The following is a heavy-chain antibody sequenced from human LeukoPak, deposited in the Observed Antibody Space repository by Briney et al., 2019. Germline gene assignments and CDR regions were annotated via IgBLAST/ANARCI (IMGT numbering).Heavy chain of an antibody. Sequence: PGGSLRLSCAASGFTFSSYAMSWVRQAPGKGLEWVSAISGSGGSTYSADSVKGRFTISRDTSDNTLYLQMSSLRADDTAVYYCAKGIDFSGYYPFDYWGQGTLVTVSS. CDR3: AKGIDFSGYYPFDY. V-gene: IGHV3-23*01. J-gene: IGHJ4*02. D-gene: IGHD3-22*01. CDR2: ISGSGGST. CDR1: GFTFSSYA.